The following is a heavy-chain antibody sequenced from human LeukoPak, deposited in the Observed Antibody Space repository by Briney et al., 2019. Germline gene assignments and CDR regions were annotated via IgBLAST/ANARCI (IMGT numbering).Heavy chain of an antibody. CDR3: AKDRATHFDY. J-gene: IGHJ4*02. Sequence: TGGSLRLSCAASGFTFSSYGMHWVRQAPGKGLEWVAVISYDGSNKYYADSVKGRFTISRDNSKNTLYLQMNSPRAEDTAVYYCAKDRATHFDYWGQGTLVTISS. CDR1: GFTFSSYG. V-gene: IGHV3-30*18. CDR2: ISYDGSNK.